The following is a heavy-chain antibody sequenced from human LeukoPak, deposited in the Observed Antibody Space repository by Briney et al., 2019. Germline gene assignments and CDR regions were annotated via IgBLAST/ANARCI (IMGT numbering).Heavy chain of an antibody. D-gene: IGHD3-3*01. Sequence: SETLSLTCTVSGGSISSYYWSWIRQPPGKGLEWIGYIYYSGSTNYNPSLKSRVTISVDTSKNQFFLKLSSVTAADTAVYYCARDGGRYYDFWSGYYYYYGMDVWGQGTTVTVSS. J-gene: IGHJ6*02. CDR1: GGSISSYY. V-gene: IGHV4-59*01. CDR2: IYYSGST. CDR3: ARDGGRYYDFWSGYYYYYGMDV.